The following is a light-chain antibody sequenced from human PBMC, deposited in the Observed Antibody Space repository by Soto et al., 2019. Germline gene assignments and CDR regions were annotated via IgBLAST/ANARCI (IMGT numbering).Light chain of an antibody. CDR1: SSDVGSYNR. CDR2: EVS. V-gene: IGLV2-18*02. CDR3: SSFTTSDNYV. Sequence: QSVLTQPPSVSGSPGQSVAISCTGTSSDVGSYNRVSWYQQPPGTAPKLIISEVSNRPSGVPDRFSGSKSGNTASLTISGLQAEDEADYYCSSFTTSDNYVFGTG. J-gene: IGLJ1*01.